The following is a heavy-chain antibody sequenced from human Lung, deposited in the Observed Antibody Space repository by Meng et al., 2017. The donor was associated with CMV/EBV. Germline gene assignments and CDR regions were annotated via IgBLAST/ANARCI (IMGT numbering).Heavy chain of an antibody. V-gene: IGHV4-4*07. CDR2: IYTSGST. J-gene: IGHJ1*01. D-gene: IGHD5-24*01. CDR3: ARGSRDEAFQH. Sequence: QVQPQESCPGLVKPSETLPLTFPVSGGPISSYYPSWIRQPAGKGLEWIGRIYTSGSTNYNPSLKSRVTMSVDTSKNQFSLKLSSVTAADTAVYYCARGSRDEAFQHWGQGTLVTVSS. CDR1: GGPISSYY.